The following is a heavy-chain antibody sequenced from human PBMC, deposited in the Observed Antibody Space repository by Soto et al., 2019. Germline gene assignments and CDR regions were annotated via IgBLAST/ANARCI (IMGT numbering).Heavy chain of an antibody. CDR3: ARGGMGVVAATSGLDY. Sequence: QVQLQESGPGLVKPSQTLSLTCTVSGGSISSGGYYWSWIRQHPGKGLEWIGYIYYSGSTYYNPSLKSRVTISVDTSKNQFSLKLSSVTAADTAVYYCARGGMGVVAATSGLDYWGQGTLVTVSS. J-gene: IGHJ4*02. CDR1: GGSISSGGYY. CDR2: IYYSGST. V-gene: IGHV4-31*03. D-gene: IGHD2-15*01.